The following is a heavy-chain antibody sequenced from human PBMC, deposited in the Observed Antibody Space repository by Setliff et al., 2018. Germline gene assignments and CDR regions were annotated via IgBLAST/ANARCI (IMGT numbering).Heavy chain of an antibody. CDR1: GGSVGSDFSY. CDR3: ARAHTWSLPNDNSGYPGWFDP. CDR2: IYTSGST. D-gene: IGHD5-12*01. V-gene: IGHV4-61*09. Sequence: SETLSLTCTVSGGSVGSDFSYWTWIRQPAGKGLEWIGHIYTSGSTNYNPSLKSRVTMSVDTSKNHVSLKLSSVTAADTAVYYCARAHTWSLPNDNSGYPGWFDPWGQGTLVTVSS. J-gene: IGHJ5*02.